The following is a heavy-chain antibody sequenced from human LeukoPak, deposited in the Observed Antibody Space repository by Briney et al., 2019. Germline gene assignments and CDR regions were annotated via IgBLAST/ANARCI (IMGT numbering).Heavy chain of an antibody. V-gene: IGHV1-69*04. CDR3: ARSPYSNYAVNWFDP. J-gene: IGHJ5*02. D-gene: IGHD4-11*01. Sequence: GASVKVSCKASGGTFSSYAISWVRQAPGQGLEWMGRIIPILGIANYAQKLQGRVTMTTDTSTSTAYMELRSLRSDDTAVYYCARSPYSNYAVNWFDPWGQGTLVTVSS. CDR2: IIPILGIA. CDR1: GGTFSSYA.